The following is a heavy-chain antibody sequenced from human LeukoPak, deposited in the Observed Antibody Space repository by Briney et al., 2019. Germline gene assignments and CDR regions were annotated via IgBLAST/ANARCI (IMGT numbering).Heavy chain of an antibody. J-gene: IGHJ3*02. CDR2: ISGSGGST. D-gene: IGHD6-13*01. Sequence: PGGSLRLSCAASGFTFSSYAMSWVRQAPGKGLEWVSAISGSGGSTYYADSVKGRFTISRDNSKNTLYLQMNSLRAEDTAVYYCARLSRPSIAAAGSDAFDIWGQGTMVTVSS. CDR3: ARLSRPSIAAAGSDAFDI. V-gene: IGHV3-23*01. CDR1: GFTFSSYA.